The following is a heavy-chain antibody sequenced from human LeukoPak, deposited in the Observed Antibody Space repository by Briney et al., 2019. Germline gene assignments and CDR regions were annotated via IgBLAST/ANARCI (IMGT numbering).Heavy chain of an antibody. CDR3: ARDEVVTSPYYGMDV. Sequence: GGSLRLSCAASGFTFSSYWMSWVRQAPGKGLEWVAVIWYDGSNKYYADSVKGRFTISRDNSKNTLYLQMNSLRAEDTAVYYCARDEVVTSPYYGMDVWGQGTTVTVSS. CDR2: IWYDGSNK. V-gene: IGHV3-33*08. D-gene: IGHD4-23*01. CDR1: GFTFSSYW. J-gene: IGHJ6*02.